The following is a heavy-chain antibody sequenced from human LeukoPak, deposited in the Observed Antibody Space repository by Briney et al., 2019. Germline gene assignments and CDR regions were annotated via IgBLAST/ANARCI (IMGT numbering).Heavy chain of an antibody. CDR1: GFTFSSFG. V-gene: IGHV3-30*18. D-gene: IGHD3-9*01. CDR3: AKVWAYYDILTGRAAFDI. J-gene: IGHJ3*02. CDR2: IVNDGSQT. Sequence: GRSLRLSCAASGFTFSSFGMHWVRQAPGKGLDWVAVIVNDGSQTSYADSVKGRFTISRDNSKNTLYLQMNSLRAEDTAVYYCAKVWAYYDILTGRAAFDIWGQGTMVTVSS.